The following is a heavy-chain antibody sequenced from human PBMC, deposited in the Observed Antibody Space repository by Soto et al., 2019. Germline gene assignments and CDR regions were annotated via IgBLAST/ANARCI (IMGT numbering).Heavy chain of an antibody. V-gene: IGHV4-39*01. CDR2: IYYSGST. CDR1: GCSISSSSYY. D-gene: IGHD3-22*01. Sequence: ETLSLTCTVSGCSISSSSYYWGWIRQPPWKGLEWSGSIYYSGSTYYNPSLTSRVTISVDTSKNQLSLKLSSVTAADTAVYDCARTYYYDSSGYWDYFDYWGQGTLVTVSS. J-gene: IGHJ4*02. CDR3: ARTYYYDSSGYWDYFDY.